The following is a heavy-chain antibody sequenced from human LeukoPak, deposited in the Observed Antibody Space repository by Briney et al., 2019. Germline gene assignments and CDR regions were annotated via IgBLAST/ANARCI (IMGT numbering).Heavy chain of an antibody. J-gene: IGHJ4*02. CDR3: ARRDDSSGYHKIFDY. V-gene: IGHV4-39*01. Sequence: SETLSLTCTVSGGSISSGPYYWGWLRQPPGRGREWIGNIYYGENTYYNPSLKRRVTISINTSKNQFYLKLSSLTAADTAVYYCARRDDSSGYHKIFDYWGPGTLVTVSS. CDR2: IYYGENT. D-gene: IGHD3-22*01. CDR1: GGSISSGPYY.